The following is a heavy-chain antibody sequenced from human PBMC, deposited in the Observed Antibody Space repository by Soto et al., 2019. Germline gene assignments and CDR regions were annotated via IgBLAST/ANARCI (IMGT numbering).Heavy chain of an antibody. D-gene: IGHD2-2*01. CDR3: VTDRLV. CDR1: GFTFTNAW. CDR2: IKRKTDGGTT. Sequence: EVQLVESGGGLLKPGGSLRLSCAASGFTFTNAWLNWVRQAPGKGLESIGRIKRKTDGGTTDYTAPVKGRFIISRDDSKNTLFLQMSSLQIEDTAVYYCVTDRLVWGQGTLVTVFS. V-gene: IGHV3-15*01. J-gene: IGHJ4*02.